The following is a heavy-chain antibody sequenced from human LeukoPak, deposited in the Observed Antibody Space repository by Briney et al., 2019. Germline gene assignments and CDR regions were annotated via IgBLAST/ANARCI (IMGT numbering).Heavy chain of an antibody. CDR1: GFTFSSYS. CDR3: ARPIAVAGSGDY. V-gene: IGHV3-21*01. D-gene: IGHD6-19*01. Sequence: GGSLRLSCAASGFTFSSYSMNWVRQAPGKGLEWVSSISSSSSYIYYADSVKGLFTISRDNAKNSLYLQMNSLRAEDTAVYYCARPIAVAGSGDYWGQGTLVTVSS. CDR2: ISSSSSYI. J-gene: IGHJ4*02.